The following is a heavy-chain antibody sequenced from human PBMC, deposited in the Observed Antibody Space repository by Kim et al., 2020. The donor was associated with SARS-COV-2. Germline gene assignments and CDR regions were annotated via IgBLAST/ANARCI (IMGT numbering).Heavy chain of an antibody. D-gene: IGHD2-21*02. V-gene: IGHV3-11*05. Sequence: SVKGPLTIARDNAKNTLYLQMNSLRGEDTAVYYCARVPGGGDLPHYGMDVWGQGTTVTVSS. J-gene: IGHJ6*02. CDR3: ARVPGGGDLPHYGMDV.